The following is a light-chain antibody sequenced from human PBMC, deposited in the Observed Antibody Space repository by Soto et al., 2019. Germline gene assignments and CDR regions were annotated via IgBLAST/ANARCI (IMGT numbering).Light chain of an antibody. CDR3: SSYTTSSTVV. Sequence: QSALTQPASVSGSPGQSITISCTGTSGDVGGYNYVSWYQQHPGKAPKLMIYEVKNRPSGVSNRFSASKSGNTASLTISGLQAEDEADYYCSSYTTSSTVVFGTGTKLTVL. V-gene: IGLV2-14*01. CDR1: SGDVGGYNY. CDR2: EVK. J-gene: IGLJ1*01.